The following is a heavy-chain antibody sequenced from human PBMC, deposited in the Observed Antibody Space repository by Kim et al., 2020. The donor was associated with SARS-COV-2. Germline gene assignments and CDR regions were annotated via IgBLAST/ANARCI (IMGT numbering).Heavy chain of an antibody. Sequence: GGSLRLSCAASGFTFDDYAMHWVRQAPGKGLEWVSGISWNSGSIGYADSVKGRFTISRDNAKNSLYLQMNSLRAEDTALYYCAKAKSIAARPYYFYYWG. CDR2: ISWNSGSI. J-gene: IGHJ4*01. V-gene: IGHV3-9*01. CDR3: AKAKSIAARPYYFYY. CDR1: GFTFDDYA. D-gene: IGHD6-6*01.